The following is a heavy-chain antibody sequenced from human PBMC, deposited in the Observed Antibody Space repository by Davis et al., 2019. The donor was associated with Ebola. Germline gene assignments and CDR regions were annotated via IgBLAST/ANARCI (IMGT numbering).Heavy chain of an antibody. CDR3: AREMRGLGALDL. CDR2: ISSDGNNK. Sequence: GESLKISCEVSGFTFSDYYMSWIRQAPGKGLEWVAVISSDGNNKDYADSVKGRFTISRDNSKNMLFLQMNSLRVEDTAVYYCAREMRGLGALDLWGQGTMVTVSS. J-gene: IGHJ3*01. CDR1: GFTFSDYY. V-gene: IGHV3-30-3*01. D-gene: IGHD3-16*01.